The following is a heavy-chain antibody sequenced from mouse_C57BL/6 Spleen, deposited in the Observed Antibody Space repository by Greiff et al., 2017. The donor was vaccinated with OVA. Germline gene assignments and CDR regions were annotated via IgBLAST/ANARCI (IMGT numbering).Heavy chain of an antibody. CDR3: ARSWGHWYFDV. CDR2: INPSTGGT. J-gene: IGHJ1*03. CDR1: GYSFTGYY. V-gene: IGHV1-42*01. Sequence: EVQLQQSGPELVKPGASVKISCKASGYSFTGYYMNWVKQSPEKSLEWIGEINPSTGGTTYNPKFKAKATLTVDKSSSTAYMQLNSLTSEDSAVYYCARSWGHWYFDVWGTGTTVTVSS.